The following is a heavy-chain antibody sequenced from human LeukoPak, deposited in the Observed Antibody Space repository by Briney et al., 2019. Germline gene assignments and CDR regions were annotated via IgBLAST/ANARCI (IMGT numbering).Heavy chain of an antibody. J-gene: IGHJ3*02. CDR3: ARPIVVVPLRAFDI. CDR1: GGSFSNYY. Sequence: PSETLSLTCAVYGGSFSNYYWSWIRQPPRKGLEWIGEINHSGSTNYSPSLKSRVTISVDTSKNQFSLKLSSVTAADTAVYYCARPIVVVPLRAFDIWGQGTMVTVSS. CDR2: INHSGST. V-gene: IGHV4-34*01. D-gene: IGHD2-21*01.